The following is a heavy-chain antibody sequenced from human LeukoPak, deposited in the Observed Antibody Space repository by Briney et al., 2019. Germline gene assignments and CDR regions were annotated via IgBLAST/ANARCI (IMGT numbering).Heavy chain of an antibody. CDR2: IYYSGST. J-gene: IGHJ4*02. D-gene: IGHD6-19*01. CDR1: GVPITTFY. CDR3: ARGDPGIAVAGPHFDY. Sequence: SETLSLTCTVSGVPITTFYWSWIRQHPGKGLEWIGYIYYSGSTYYNPSLKSRVTISVDTSKNQFSLKLSSVTAADTAVYYCARGDPGIAVAGPHFDYWGQGTLVTVSS. V-gene: IGHV4-59*06.